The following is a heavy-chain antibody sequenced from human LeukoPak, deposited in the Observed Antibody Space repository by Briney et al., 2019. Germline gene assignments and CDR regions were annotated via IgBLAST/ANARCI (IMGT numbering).Heavy chain of an antibody. D-gene: IGHD4-11*01. CDR2: IYYSGST. J-gene: IGHJ4*02. CDR3: ARHDYSNYVVDY. V-gene: IGHV4-39*01. CDR1: GGSVSSSSYY. Sequence: SETLSLTCTVSGGSVSSSSYYWGWIRQPPGKGLEWIGSIYYSGSTYYNPSLKSRVTISVDTSKNQFSLKLSSVTAADTAVYYCARHDYSNYVVDYWGQGTLVTVSS.